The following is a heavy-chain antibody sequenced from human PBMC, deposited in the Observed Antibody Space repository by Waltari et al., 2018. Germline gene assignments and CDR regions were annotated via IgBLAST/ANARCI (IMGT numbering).Heavy chain of an antibody. CDR1: GYTFTSYA. D-gene: IGHD6-13*01. J-gene: IGHJ4*02. V-gene: IGHV7-4-1*02. CDR2: DNTNTGNP. Sequence: QVQLVQSGSELKKPGASVKVSCKASGYTFTSYAMNWVRQAPGQGLEWMGWDNTNTGNPTYAQGFTGRFVFSLDTSVSTAYLQISSLKAEDTAVYYCARVGLLGYSSSWYYFDYWGQGTLVTVSS. CDR3: ARVGLLGYSSSWYYFDY.